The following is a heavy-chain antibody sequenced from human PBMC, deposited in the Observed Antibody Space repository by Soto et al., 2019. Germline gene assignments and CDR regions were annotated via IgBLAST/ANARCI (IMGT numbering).Heavy chain of an antibody. D-gene: IGHD3-10*01. J-gene: IGHJ6*02. CDR3: ARGSNYRNCYYGMDV. CDR2: IYTSGST. V-gene: IGHV4-4*07. CDR1: GGSISSYY. Sequence: LSLTCTVSGGSISSYYWSWIRQPAGKGLEWIGRIYTSGSTNYNPSLKSRVTMSVDTSKNQFSLKLSSVTAADTAVYYCARGSNYRNCYYGMDVWGQGTTVTVSS.